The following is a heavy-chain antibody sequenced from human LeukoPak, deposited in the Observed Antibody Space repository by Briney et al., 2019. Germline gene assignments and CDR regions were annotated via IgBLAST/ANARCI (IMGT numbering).Heavy chain of an antibody. D-gene: IGHD3-3*01. V-gene: IGHV3-30*18. CDR3: AKSNREFTIFGVVPDY. Sequence: PGGSLRLSCAVSGFTFSNYGMHWVRQAPGKGLEWVAVIANDGRDKHNADSVKGRFTISRDNSKNTLYLQMNSLRAEDTAVYYCAKSNREFTIFGVVPDYWGQGTLVTVSS. J-gene: IGHJ4*02. CDR2: IANDGRDK. CDR1: GFTFSNYG.